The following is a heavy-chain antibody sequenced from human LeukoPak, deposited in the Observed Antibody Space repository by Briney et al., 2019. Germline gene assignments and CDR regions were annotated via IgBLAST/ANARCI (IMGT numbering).Heavy chain of an antibody. CDR3: ARGSIMGGRYCQH. CDR2: IYYSGNT. V-gene: IGHV4-59*01. CDR1: GGSISSYY. J-gene: IGHJ1*01. D-gene: IGHD1-26*01. Sequence: SPTLSLTCTVSGGSISSYYWSWIRQPPGKGLEWIAYIYYSGNTNYNPSLKSRVTISVDTSKNQFSLKLSSVTAADTAVYYCARGSIMGGRYCQHWGQGTVVTVSS.